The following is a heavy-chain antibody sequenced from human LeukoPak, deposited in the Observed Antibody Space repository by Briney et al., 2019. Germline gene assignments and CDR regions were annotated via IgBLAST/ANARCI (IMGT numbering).Heavy chain of an antibody. J-gene: IGHJ4*02. V-gene: IGHV4-30-4*08. CDR2: IYYRGSP. D-gene: IGHD3-3*01. CDR1: GGSISSGDYY. Sequence: PSQTLSLTCTVSGGSISSGDYYWRWIRQPPGKGLEWIGYIYYRGSPYYNPPLKSRVTISVDTPKQQFSLKLSSVTAADTAVYYCARLESGNYDFWSGKQSRPYWGQGTLVTVS. CDR3: ARLESGNYDFWSGKQSRPY.